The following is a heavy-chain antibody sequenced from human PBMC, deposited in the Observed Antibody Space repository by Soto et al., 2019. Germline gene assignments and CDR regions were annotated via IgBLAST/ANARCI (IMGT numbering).Heavy chain of an antibody. Sequence: ASVKVSCKASGYTFTSYGISWVRQAPGQGLEWMGWISAYNGNTNYAQKLQGRVTMTTDTSTSTAYMELRSLRSDDTAVYYCARDQLLWFGELSWFDPWGQGTLVTVSS. J-gene: IGHJ5*02. CDR2: ISAYNGNT. CDR1: GYTFTSYG. CDR3: ARDQLLWFGELSWFDP. D-gene: IGHD3-10*01. V-gene: IGHV1-18*01.